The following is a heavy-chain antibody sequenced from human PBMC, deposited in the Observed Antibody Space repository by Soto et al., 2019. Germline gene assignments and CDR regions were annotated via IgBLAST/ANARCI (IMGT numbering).Heavy chain of an antibody. V-gene: IGHV1-3*01. CDR2: INAGNGYT. J-gene: IGHJ4*02. Sequence: ASVKVSCKASGYTFINYAMHWVRQAPGQRLEWMGWINAGNGYTKYSQNFQGRVTITRDTSASTAYMELNSLTSEDTAVYYCARSSGFYYVDYWGQGTLVTVSS. D-gene: IGHD3-22*01. CDR1: GYTFINYA. CDR3: ARSSGFYYVDY.